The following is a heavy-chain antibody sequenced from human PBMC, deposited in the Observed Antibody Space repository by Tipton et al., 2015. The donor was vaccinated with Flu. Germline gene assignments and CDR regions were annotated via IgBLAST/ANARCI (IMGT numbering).Heavy chain of an antibody. CDR3: ASTSNYGRRIEPDFDS. D-gene: IGHD1-14*01. J-gene: IGHJ4*02. V-gene: IGHV4-4*07. Sequence: TLSLTCTVSGDSMNNYYWSWIRQPAGKGLEWIGRIYASGSTTYNPSLKSRVTMSVDTSKNQFSLKLTSVTAADTAMYYCASTSNYGRRIEPDFDSWGQGTPVTVSS. CDR1: GDSMNNYY. CDR2: IYASGST.